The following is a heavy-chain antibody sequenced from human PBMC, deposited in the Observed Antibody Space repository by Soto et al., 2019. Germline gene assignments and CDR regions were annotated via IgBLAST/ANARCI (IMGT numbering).Heavy chain of an antibody. CDR1: GFTFSSYW. D-gene: IGHD3-9*01. V-gene: IGHV3-7*03. CDR3: ARDRNYDILTGDAFDI. J-gene: IGHJ3*02. CDR2: IKQDGSGK. Sequence: GGSLRLSCAASGFTFSSYWMSWVRQAPGKGLEWVANIKQDGSGKYYVDSVKGRFTISRDNAKNSLYLQMNSLRAEDTAVYYCARDRNYDILTGDAFDIWGQGTMVTVSS.